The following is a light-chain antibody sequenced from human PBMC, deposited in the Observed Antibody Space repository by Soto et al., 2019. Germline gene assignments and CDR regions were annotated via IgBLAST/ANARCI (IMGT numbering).Light chain of an antibody. V-gene: IGKV1-27*01. CDR1: QDIRTY. Sequence: IQMTQAPSSLSASVGDRVTITCRARQDIRTYLAWYQQKPGKVPKLLISAAYTLQSGVPPRFSGSGSGTDFTLTISSLQPEDVATYYCQKYDNAPLTFGGGTKVEIK. J-gene: IGKJ4*01. CDR3: QKYDNAPLT. CDR2: AAY.